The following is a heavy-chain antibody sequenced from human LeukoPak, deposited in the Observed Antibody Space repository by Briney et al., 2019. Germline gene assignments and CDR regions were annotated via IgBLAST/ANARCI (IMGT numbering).Heavy chain of an antibody. V-gene: IGHV1-8*03. CDR2: MNPNSGNT. CDR3: ARDLRSWTVVVVAATSFDY. CDR1: GYTFTSYD. Sequence: ASVKVSCKASGYTFTSYDINWVRQATGQGLEWMGWMNPNSGNTGYAQKFQGRVTITRNTSISTAYMELSSLRSDDTAVYYCARDLRSWTVVVVAATSFDYWGQGTLVTVSS. D-gene: IGHD2-15*01. J-gene: IGHJ4*02.